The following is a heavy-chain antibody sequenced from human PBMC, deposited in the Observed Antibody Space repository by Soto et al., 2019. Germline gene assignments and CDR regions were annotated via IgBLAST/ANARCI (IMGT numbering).Heavy chain of an antibody. CDR2: INHSGST. CDR1: GGSFSGYY. Sequence: QVQLQQWGAGLLKPSETLSLTCAVYGGSFSGYYWSWIRQPPGKGLEWIGEINHSGSTNYNPSLKSRVTISVDTSKNQFSRKMSSVTAADTAVYYCARVREIDAFDIWGQGKMVTVSS. J-gene: IGHJ3*02. CDR3: ARVREIDAFDI. V-gene: IGHV4-34*01.